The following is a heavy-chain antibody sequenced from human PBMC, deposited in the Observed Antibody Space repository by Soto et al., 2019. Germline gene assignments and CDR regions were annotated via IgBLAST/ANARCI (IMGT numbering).Heavy chain of an antibody. CDR1: GFTFTDYW. V-gene: IGHV3-74*01. D-gene: IGHD4-4*01. CDR3: ARETYRGFYFDY. CDR2: INSDGSRT. J-gene: IGHJ4*02. Sequence: LRLSCAASGFTFTDYWTHWVRQAPGKGLVWVSRINSDGSRTSYADSVTGRFTISRDNAKNTLYLQMNSLRVEDTALYYCARETYRGFYFDYWCQGTLVTV.